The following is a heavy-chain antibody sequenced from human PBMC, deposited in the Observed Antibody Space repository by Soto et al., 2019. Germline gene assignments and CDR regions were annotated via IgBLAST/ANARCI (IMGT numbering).Heavy chain of an antibody. Sequence: ASVKVSCKASGYTFTSYAMHWVRQAPGQRLEWMGWINAGNGNTKYSQKFQGRVTITRDTSASTAYMELSSLRSEDTAVYYCARARGIVAVTAMPTWIVYWGQGTLVTVSS. CDR1: GYTFTSYA. V-gene: IGHV1-3*01. CDR2: INAGNGNT. D-gene: IGHD2-21*02. J-gene: IGHJ4*02. CDR3: ARARGIVAVTAMPTWIVY.